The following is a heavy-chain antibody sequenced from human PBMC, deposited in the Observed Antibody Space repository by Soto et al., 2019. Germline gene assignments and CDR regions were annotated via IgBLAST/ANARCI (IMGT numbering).Heavy chain of an antibody. J-gene: IGHJ6*02. CDR1: GFTFSSYA. Sequence: GGSLRLSCAASGFTFSSYAMSWVRQAPGKGLEWVSAISGSGGSTYYADSVKGRFTISRDNSKSTLYLQMNSLRAEDMALYYCAKGRSYYYYYGVDVWGQGTTVTVSS. CDR3: AKGRSYYYYYGVDV. V-gene: IGHV3-23*01. CDR2: ISGSGGST.